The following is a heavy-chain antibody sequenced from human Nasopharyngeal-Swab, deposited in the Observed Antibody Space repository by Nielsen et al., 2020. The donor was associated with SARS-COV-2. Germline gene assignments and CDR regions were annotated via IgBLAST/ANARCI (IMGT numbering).Heavy chain of an antibody. J-gene: IGHJ4*02. CDR1: GFIFSGSA. CDR2: IGDKEHNYAT. Sequence: GESLKISCAASGFIFSGSAIHWVRQASGKGLEWVGRIGDKEHNYATTYGASVQGRFTISRDDSKNTAFLQMDGLKTEDTDLYYCTTDFYFDYWGQGALVNVSS. V-gene: IGHV3-73*01. CDR3: TTDFYFDY.